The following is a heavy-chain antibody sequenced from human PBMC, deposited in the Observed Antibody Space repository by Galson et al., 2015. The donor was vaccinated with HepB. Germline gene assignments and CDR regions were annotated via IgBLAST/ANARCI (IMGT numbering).Heavy chain of an antibody. Sequence: QSGAEVKKPGESLRISCKGSGYSFTSYWISWVRQMPGKGLEWMGRIDPSDSYTNYSPSFQGHVTISADKSISTAYLQWSSLKASDTAMYYCASSFERYGDYDSYYYGMDVWGQGTTVTVSS. V-gene: IGHV5-10-1*01. J-gene: IGHJ6*02. D-gene: IGHD4-17*01. CDR1: GYSFTSYW. CDR2: IDPSDSYT. CDR3: ASSFERYGDYDSYYYGMDV.